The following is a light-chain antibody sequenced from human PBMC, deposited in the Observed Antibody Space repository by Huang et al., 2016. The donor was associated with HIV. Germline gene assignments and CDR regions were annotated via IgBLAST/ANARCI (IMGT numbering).Light chain of an antibody. CDR1: QRVGGN. V-gene: IGKV3-15*01. CDR2: CAS. CDR3: QQYDKWPGT. Sequence: EVMMTQSPATLSVSLGDKASLSCRASQRVGGNLAWYQQKPGQAPTLLIYCASDRSTGISARFSGSGSGTDFTLTISSLQSEDSAVYFCQQYDKWPGTFGQGTRLQI. J-gene: IGKJ2*01.